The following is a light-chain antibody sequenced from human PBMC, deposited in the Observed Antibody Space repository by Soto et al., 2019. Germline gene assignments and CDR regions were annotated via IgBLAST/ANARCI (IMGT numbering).Light chain of an antibody. CDR1: SSDVGGYNY. V-gene: IGLV2-14*01. CDR3: SSYTSSSSYVV. J-gene: IGLJ2*01. CDR2: EVS. Sequence: QSALTQPASVSGSPGQSITISCTGTSSDVGGYNYVSWYQHHPGKAPKLIIYEVSDRPSGVSDRFSGSKSGNTASLTISGLQAEDEADYHCSSYTSSSSYVVFGGGTKLTVL.